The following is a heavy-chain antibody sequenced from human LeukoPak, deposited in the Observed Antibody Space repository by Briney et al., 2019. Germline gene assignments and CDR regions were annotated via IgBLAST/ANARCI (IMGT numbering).Heavy chain of an antibody. CDR3: AKDLGGRGYDILTGYFDY. CDR2: IDQADRA. J-gene: IGHJ4*02. D-gene: IGHD3-9*01. V-gene: IGHV3-66*01. CDR1: GFSVNHIY. Sequence: GGSLRLSCAASGFSVNHIYMSWVRQAPGQGPEWVSVIDQADRADYADSVMGRFFISRDISRNTLYLQLNTLRAEDTAVYYCAKDLGGRGYDILTGYFDYWGQGTLVTVSS.